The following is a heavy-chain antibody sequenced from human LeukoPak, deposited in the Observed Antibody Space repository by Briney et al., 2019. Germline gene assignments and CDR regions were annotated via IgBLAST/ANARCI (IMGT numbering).Heavy chain of an antibody. CDR2: IKHDGSDK. V-gene: IGHV3-7*01. D-gene: IGHD2-21*01. J-gene: IGHJ6*02. Sequence: GGSLRLSCAASGFTFSNYWMSWVRQAPGKGLEWVANIKHDGSDKYFVDSVKGRFTISRDNAKNSLYLQMNSLRAEDTAVYYCARDVPSLWSPEISYYFGMDVWGQGTTVTVSS. CDR1: GFTFSNYW. CDR3: ARDVPSLWSPEISYYFGMDV.